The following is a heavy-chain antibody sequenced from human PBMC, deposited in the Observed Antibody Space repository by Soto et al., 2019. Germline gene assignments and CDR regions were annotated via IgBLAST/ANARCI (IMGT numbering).Heavy chain of an antibody. D-gene: IGHD1-1*01. Sequence: ASVKVSCKASENTFSTYLVHWVRQVHGQGLERMGWHNGYNGQTEYSQKLQGRVTITRDTSAKTAYLELRSLTSEDTAVYYCAGPHDRAGLGTWGQGTLVTVSS. CDR1: ENTFSTYL. CDR2: HNGYNGQT. V-gene: IGHV1-3*01. CDR3: AGPHDRAGLGT. J-gene: IGHJ5*02.